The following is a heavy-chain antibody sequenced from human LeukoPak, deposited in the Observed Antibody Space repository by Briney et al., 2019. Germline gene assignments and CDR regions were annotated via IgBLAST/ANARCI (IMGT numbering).Heavy chain of an antibody. CDR1: GFTFTNAW. Sequence: PGGSLRLSCAASGFTFTNAWMNWVRQPPGKGLEWVGRIFSKTDGGATDYAAPVKGRFIISRDDSKNTLYLQMNSLQTEDTAVYYCTDWDAARFDYWGQGSLVTVSS. J-gene: IGHJ4*02. D-gene: IGHD1-1*01. CDR3: TDWDAARFDY. CDR2: IFSKTDGGAT. V-gene: IGHV3-15*01.